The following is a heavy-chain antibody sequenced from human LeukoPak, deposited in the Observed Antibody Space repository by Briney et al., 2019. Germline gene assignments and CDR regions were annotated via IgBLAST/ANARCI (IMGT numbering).Heavy chain of an antibody. V-gene: IGHV3-64*01. CDR1: GFTFSDYD. Sequence: PGGSLRLSCVASGFTFSDYDMHWVRQAPGKGLEYVSGIRSNGGSTFYANSVKGRFSISRDNSKNTLYLQMGSLRGEDMAVYYCARDQELQRFGELFIDHYYYFGMDVWGQGTTVTVSS. D-gene: IGHD3-10*01. CDR2: IRSNGGST. J-gene: IGHJ6*02. CDR3: ARDQELQRFGELFIDHYYYFGMDV.